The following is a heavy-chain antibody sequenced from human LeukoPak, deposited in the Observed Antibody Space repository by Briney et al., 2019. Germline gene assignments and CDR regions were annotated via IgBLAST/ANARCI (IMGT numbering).Heavy chain of an antibody. D-gene: IGHD1-26*01. J-gene: IGHJ4*02. CDR2: ISSSGSTI. CDR3: ARDLGVGATTWFDY. V-gene: IGHV3-48*03. Sequence: PGGSLRLSCAASGFTFSSYEMNWVRQAPGKGLEWVSYISSSGSTIYYADSVKGRFTISRDNAKNSLYLQMNSLRAEDTAVYYCARDLGVGATTWFDYWGQGTLVTVSS. CDR1: GFTFSSYE.